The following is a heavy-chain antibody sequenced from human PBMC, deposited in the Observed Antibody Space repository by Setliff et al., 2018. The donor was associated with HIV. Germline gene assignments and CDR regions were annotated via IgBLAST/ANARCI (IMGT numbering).Heavy chain of an antibody. CDR3: SRHRANWGGPWDY. D-gene: IGHD3-16*01. CDR1: GYSISSGYY. Sequence: KPSETLSLTCDVSGYSISSGYYWGWIRQPPGKGLEWIGSIYHSGTIFYKPSLKSRLAISVDTSKNHFSLNLTSVTAADTAVYFCSRHRANWGGPWDYWGQGTLVTVSS. J-gene: IGHJ4*02. CDR2: IYHSGTI. V-gene: IGHV4-38-2*01.